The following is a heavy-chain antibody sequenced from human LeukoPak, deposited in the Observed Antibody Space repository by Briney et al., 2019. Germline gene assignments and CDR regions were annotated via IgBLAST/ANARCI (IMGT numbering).Heavy chain of an antibody. V-gene: IGHV4-59*08. Sequence: SETLSLTCTVFGGSISSYYWSWIRQPPGKGLEWIGYIYSSGSTNYNPSLKSRVTISVDTSKNQFSLKLSSVTAADTAVYYCTRQKGGTTADYWGQGTLVTVSS. CDR2: IYSSGST. CDR1: GGSISSYY. J-gene: IGHJ4*02. D-gene: IGHD1-7*01. CDR3: TRQKGGTTADY.